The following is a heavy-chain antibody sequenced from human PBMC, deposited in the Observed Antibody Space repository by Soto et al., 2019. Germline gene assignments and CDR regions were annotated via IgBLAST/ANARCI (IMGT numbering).Heavy chain of an antibody. CDR1: GFTFSDYW. CDR2: IKFDGSVK. J-gene: IGHJ4*02. D-gene: IGHD2-2*01. V-gene: IGHV3-7*03. Sequence: LRLSCAASGFTFSDYWMSWVRQAPGKGPEWVANIKFDGSVKQYVDSVRGRFTISRDNSRNSLFLQMNSLRAGDTAVYYCVKDGGYCSSTTCYSPRNHYFDSWGQGTLVTVSS. CDR3: VKDGGYCSSTTCYSPRNHYFDS.